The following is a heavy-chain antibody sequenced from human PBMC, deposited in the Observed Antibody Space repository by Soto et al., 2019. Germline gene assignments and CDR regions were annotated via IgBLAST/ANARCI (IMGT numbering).Heavy chain of an antibody. Sequence: SETLSLTCTVSGGSISSGGYYWSWIRQHPGKGLEWIGYIYYSGSTYYNPSLKSRVTISVDTSKNQFSLKLSSVTAADTAVYYCAREGLGSPGIAAAGGDYYYYRMDVWGQGTTVTVS. J-gene: IGHJ6*02. CDR3: AREGLGSPGIAAAGGDYYYYRMDV. V-gene: IGHV4-31*03. D-gene: IGHD6-13*01. CDR2: IYYSGST. CDR1: GGSISSGGYY.